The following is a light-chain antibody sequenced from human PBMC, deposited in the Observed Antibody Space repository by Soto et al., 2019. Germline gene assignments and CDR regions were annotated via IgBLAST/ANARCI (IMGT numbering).Light chain of an antibody. Sequence: QLVLTQSPSASASLGASVKLTCTLSSGHSNYAIAWHQQQPEKGPRYLMKVDTDGSHNKGDGIPDRFLGSTSGAERYLTISSLQSEDEADYYCQTWGTGIRVFGGGTQLTVL. V-gene: IGLV4-69*01. J-gene: IGLJ2*01. CDR3: QTWGTGIRV. CDR1: SGHSNYA. CDR2: VDTDGSH.